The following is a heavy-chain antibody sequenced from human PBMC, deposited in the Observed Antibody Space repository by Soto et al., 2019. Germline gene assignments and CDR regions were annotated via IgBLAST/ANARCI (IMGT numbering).Heavy chain of an antibody. CDR2: INAGNGNT. V-gene: IGHV1-3*01. CDR3: ARESAYCGGDCYPNWFDP. CDR1: GYTFTSYA. Sequence: ASVKVSCKASGYTFTSYAMHWLRQSPGQRLEWMGWINAGNGNTKYSQKFQGRVTITRDTSASTAYMELSSLRSEDTAVYYCARESAYCGGDCYPNWFDPWGQGTLVTVS. D-gene: IGHD2-21*02. J-gene: IGHJ5*02.